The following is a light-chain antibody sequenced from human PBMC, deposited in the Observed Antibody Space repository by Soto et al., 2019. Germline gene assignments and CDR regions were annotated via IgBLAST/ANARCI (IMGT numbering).Light chain of an antibody. Sequence: QPVLTQPPSVSGAPGQRVIISCTGSTSNIGAGSDVHWYQQIPGTAPKLLMYGNGNRPSGVPDRFSGSKSGTSASLAITGLHADDEADYYCQSYDNSLRGVVFGGGTKLTVL. J-gene: IGLJ2*01. V-gene: IGLV1-40*01. CDR3: QSYDNSLRGVV. CDR2: GNG. CDR1: TSNIGAGSD.